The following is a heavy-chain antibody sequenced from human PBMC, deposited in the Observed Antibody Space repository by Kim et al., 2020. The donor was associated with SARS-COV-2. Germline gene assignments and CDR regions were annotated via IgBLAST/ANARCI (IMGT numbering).Heavy chain of an antibody. D-gene: IGHD6-13*01. V-gene: IGHV3-23*01. CDR1: GFTFSSYA. Sequence: GGSLRLSCAAPGFTFSSYAMSWVRQAPGKGLEWVSAISGSGGSTYYADSVKGRFTISRDNSKNTLYLQMNSLRAEDTAVYYCAKDRRSGYSSSWYGVDWFDPWGQGTLVTVSS. CDR2: ISGSGGST. CDR3: AKDRRSGYSSSWYGVDWFDP. J-gene: IGHJ5*02.